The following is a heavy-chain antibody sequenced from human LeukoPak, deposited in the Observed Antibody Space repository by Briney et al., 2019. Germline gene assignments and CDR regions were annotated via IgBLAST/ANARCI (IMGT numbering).Heavy chain of an antibody. CDR1: GYTFTSYA. D-gene: IGHD6-13*01. CDR2: INPSGGST. J-gene: IGHJ4*02. Sequence: GASVKVSCKASGYTFTSYAMHWVRQAPGQRLEWMGIINPSGGSTSYAQKFQGRVTMTRDTSTSTVYMELSSLRSEDTAVYYCARDILSAAAGRDPEGVALDYWGQGTLVTVSS. V-gene: IGHV1-46*01. CDR3: ARDILSAAAGRDPEGVALDY.